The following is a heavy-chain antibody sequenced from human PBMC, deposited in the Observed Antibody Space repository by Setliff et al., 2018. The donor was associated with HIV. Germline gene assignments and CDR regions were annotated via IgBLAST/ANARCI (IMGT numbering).Heavy chain of an antibody. CDR1: GFTFSRYW. J-gene: IGHJ4*02. D-gene: IGHD3-3*01. CDR3: LRERNFWSRSPG. Sequence: GESLKISCTASGFTFSRYWMSWVRQAPGKGLEWVANIKQDGSEKYYVDSVKGRFTISRDNAKNSLSLQMNSLRAEDTAVYYCLRERNFWSRSPGWGQGTLVTV. V-gene: IGHV3-7*04. CDR2: IKQDGSEK.